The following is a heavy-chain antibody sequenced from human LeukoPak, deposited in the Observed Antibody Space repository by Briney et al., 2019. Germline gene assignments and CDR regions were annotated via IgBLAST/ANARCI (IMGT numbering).Heavy chain of an antibody. CDR2: VYITGIT. CDR3: ARTFPPGPRHRLDP. CDR1: GVSISSGSYY. V-gene: IGHV4-61*02. Sequence: SQTLSLTCTVSGVSISSGSYYWSWIRQPAGKGLEWIGRVYITGITNYNPSLESRVTISVDTSKNQFSLRLASVTAADTTVYYCARTFPPGPRHRLDPWGQGTLVTVSS. J-gene: IGHJ5*02. D-gene: IGHD2/OR15-2a*01.